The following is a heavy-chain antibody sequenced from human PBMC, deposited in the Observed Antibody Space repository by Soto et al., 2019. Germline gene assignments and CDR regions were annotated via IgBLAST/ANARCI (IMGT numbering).Heavy chain of an antibody. Sequence: ASVKVSCKASGGTFSNFVISWVRQAPGQGLEWMGGNIPIFGTANYAQKFQGRVTIIADESTGTTYMELTSLRSEDTAVYYCARETILVRETKYENYFDYWGQGTLVTVSS. CDR1: GGTFSNFV. J-gene: IGHJ4*02. CDR2: NIPIFGTA. CDR3: ARETILVRETKYENYFDY. V-gene: IGHV1-69*13. D-gene: IGHD2-21*01.